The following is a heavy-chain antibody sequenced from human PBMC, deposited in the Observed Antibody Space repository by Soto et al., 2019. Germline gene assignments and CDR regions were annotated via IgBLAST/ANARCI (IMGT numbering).Heavy chain of an antibody. Sequence: QVQLQESGPGLVKPSQTLYLTCTVSGGSIGSSDFYWSWIRQSPGKGLEWLGYIYHTGSTYYNPSLKSRVIITVDTSKNQSSLKLTSVTAADTAVYYCARFKGVTAHFDYGGQGTLVTVSS. CDR1: GGSIGSSDFY. J-gene: IGHJ4*02. D-gene: IGHD2-8*01. CDR2: IYHTGST. CDR3: ARFKGVTAHFDY. V-gene: IGHV4-30-4*01.